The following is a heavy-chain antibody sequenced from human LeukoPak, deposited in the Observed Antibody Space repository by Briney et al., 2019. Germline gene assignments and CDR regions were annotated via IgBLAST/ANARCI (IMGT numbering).Heavy chain of an antibody. D-gene: IGHD1-1*01. CDR2: IRYDGSNK. CDR1: GFTFSTYG. J-gene: IGHJ3*02. CDR3: AKDGKNDGLDI. Sequence: GGSLRLSCAASGFTFSTYGMHWVRQAPGKGLDWVTFIRYDGSNKYYTDSVKGRSTISRDNSKNTLHLQMISLRAEDTAVYYCAKDGKNDGLDIWGQGTLDTVSS. V-gene: IGHV3-30*02.